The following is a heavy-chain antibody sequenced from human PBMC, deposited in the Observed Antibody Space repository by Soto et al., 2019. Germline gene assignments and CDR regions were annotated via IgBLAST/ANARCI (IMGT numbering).Heavy chain of an antibody. V-gene: IGHV3-30*18. J-gene: IGHJ4*02. CDR3: AKDQTTGPFDY. Sequence: LRLSCAASGFTFSSYGMHWVRQAPGKGLEWVAVISYDGSNKYYADSVKGRFTISRDNSKNTLYLQMNSLRAEDTAVYYCAKDQTTGPFDYWGKGTLVTVSS. CDR2: ISYDGSNK. CDR1: GFTFSSYG.